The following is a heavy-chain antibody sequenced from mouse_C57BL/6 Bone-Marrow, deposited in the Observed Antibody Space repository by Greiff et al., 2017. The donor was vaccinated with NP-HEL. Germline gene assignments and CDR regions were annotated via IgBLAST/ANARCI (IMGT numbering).Heavy chain of an antibody. CDR2: IYPRSGNT. Sequence: VQRVESGAELARPGASVKLSCKASGYTFTSYGISWVQQRTGQGLEWIGEIYPRSGNTYYNEKFKGKATLTADKSSSTAYMELRSLTSEDSAVYFCARTYYYGSSLDYWGQGTSVTVSS. CDR3: ARTYYYGSSLDY. V-gene: IGHV1-81*01. CDR1: GYTFTSYG. J-gene: IGHJ4*01. D-gene: IGHD1-1*01.